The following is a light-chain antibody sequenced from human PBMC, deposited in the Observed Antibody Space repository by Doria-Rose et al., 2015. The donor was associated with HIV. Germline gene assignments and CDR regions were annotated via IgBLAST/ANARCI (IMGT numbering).Light chain of an antibody. Sequence: DIQVTQSPSFLSASVGVRVTITCRASQGISRYLAWYQQKPGKAPTLLICGASTLQSGVPSRFSGSGSGTEFTLTISSLQPEDFATYYCQQFDSFPRTFGQGTKVELK. CDR2: GAS. V-gene: IGKV1-9*01. CDR3: QQFDSFPRT. J-gene: IGKJ1*01. CDR1: QGISRY.